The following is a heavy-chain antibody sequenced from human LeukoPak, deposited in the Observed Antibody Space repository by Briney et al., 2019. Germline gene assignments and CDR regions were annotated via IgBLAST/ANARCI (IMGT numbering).Heavy chain of an antibody. CDR1: GFTFSSYA. D-gene: IGHD6-6*01. V-gene: IGHV3-23*01. Sequence: HPGGSLRLSCAASGFTFSSYAMSWVRQAPGKGVEWVSAISGSGGSTYYADSVKGRFTISRDNSKNTLYLQMNSLRAEDTAVYYCAKDAGPPPSSPFPYYGMDVWGQGTTVTVSS. CDR3: AKDAGPPPSSPFPYYGMDV. J-gene: IGHJ6*02. CDR2: ISGSGGST.